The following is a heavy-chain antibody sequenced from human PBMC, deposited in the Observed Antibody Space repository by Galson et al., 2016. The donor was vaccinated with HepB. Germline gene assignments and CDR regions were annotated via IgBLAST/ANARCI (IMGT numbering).Heavy chain of an antibody. D-gene: IGHD6-13*01. Sequence: SVKVSCKASGYTFISYAMHWVRQAPGQRLEWMGWIITGNGNTKYSQKFQGRVTITRDTSASTAYLELSSLRSEDTAVYYCTRGARPQQLVTMDWTAFDPWGQGTQVSVSS. CDR3: TRGARPQQLVTMDWTAFDP. V-gene: IGHV1-3*04. CDR1: GYTFISYA. J-gene: IGHJ5*02. CDR2: IITGNGNT.